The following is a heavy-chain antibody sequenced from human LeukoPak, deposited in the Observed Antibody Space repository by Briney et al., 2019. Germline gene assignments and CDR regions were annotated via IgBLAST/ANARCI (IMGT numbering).Heavy chain of an antibody. CDR3: ARAKEYYYGSGRY. J-gene: IGHJ4*02. D-gene: IGHD3-10*01. CDR2: INPNSGGT. Sequence: ASVKVSCKASGYTFTGYYMHWVRQAPGQGLEWMGWINPNSGGTNYAQTFQGRVTMTRDTSISTAYMELSRLRSDDTAVYYCARAKEYYYGSGRYWGQGTLVTVSS. CDR1: GYTFTGYY. V-gene: IGHV1-2*02.